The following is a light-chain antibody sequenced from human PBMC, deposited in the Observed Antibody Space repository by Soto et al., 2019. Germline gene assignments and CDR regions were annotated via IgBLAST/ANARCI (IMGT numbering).Light chain of an antibody. J-gene: IGLJ3*02. CDR1: SSNIGNNY. Sequence: QSVLTQPPSVSAAPGQKVTIPCSGSSSNIGNNYVSWYQQLPRAAPKLLIYENNKRPSGIPDRFSGSKSGTSATLGITGLPTGDEADYYCGTWDSSLSAGVFGGGTKLTVL. V-gene: IGLV1-51*01. CDR3: GTWDSSLSAGV. CDR2: ENN.